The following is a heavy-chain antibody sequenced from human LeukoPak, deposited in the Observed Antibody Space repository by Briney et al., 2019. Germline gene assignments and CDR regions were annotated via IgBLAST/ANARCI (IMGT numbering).Heavy chain of an antibody. CDR3: ARDRERFGEGVYYYGMDV. Sequence: SQTLSLTCAISGDSVSSNSAAWNWIRQSPSRGLEWLGRTYYRSKWYNDYAVSVKSRITINPDTSKNQFSLQLNSVTPEDTAVYYCARDRERFGEGVYYYGMDVWGQGTTVTVSS. D-gene: IGHD3-10*01. CDR1: GDSVSSNSAA. CDR2: TYYRSKWYN. V-gene: IGHV6-1*01. J-gene: IGHJ6*02.